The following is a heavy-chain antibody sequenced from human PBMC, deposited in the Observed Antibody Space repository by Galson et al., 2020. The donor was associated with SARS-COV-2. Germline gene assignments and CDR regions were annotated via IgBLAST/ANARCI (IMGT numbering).Heavy chain of an antibody. J-gene: IGHJ6*04. CDR1: GFNFSIYG. D-gene: IGHD1-26*01. Sequence: GESLKISCAASGFNFSIYGMHWVRQAPGKGLEWMALTSYDGSNKYYADSVKGRFTISRDKSSNTLYLQMNSLRVEDTALYYCAKCGGSHSGSPNIRGRDAWGKGTTVTGSS. V-gene: IGHV3-30*18. CDR2: TSYDGSNK. CDR3: AKCGGSHSGSPNIRGRDA.